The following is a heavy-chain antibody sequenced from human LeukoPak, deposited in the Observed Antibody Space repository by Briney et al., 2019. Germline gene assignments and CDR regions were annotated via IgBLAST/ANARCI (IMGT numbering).Heavy chain of an antibody. CDR2: ISAYNGNT. V-gene: IGHV1-18*04. Sequence: ASVKVSCKASGYTFTSYYMHWVRQAPGQGLEWMGWISAYNGNTNYAQKLQGRVTMTTDTSTSTAYMELRSLRSDDTAVYYCARGTYGALDDYWGQGTLVTVSS. CDR1: GYTFTSYY. J-gene: IGHJ4*02. D-gene: IGHD4-17*01. CDR3: ARGTYGALDDY.